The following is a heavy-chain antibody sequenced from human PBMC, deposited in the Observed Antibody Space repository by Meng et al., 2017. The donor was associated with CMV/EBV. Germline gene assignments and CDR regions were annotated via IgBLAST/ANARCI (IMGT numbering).Heavy chain of an antibody. CDR3: AREDCSSTSCYTGYYGMDV. CDR1: GFTFSSYW. D-gene: IGHD2-2*02. Sequence: GESLKISCAASGFTFSSYWMSWVRQAPGKGLEWVANIKQDGSEKYYVDSVKGRFTISRDNAKNPLYLQMNSLRAEDTAVYYCAREDCSSTSCYTGYYGMDVWGQGTTVTVSS. J-gene: IGHJ6*02. CDR2: IKQDGSEK. V-gene: IGHV3-7*03.